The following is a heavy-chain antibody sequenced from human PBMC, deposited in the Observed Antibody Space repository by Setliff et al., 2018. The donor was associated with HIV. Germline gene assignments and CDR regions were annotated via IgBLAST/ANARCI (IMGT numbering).Heavy chain of an antibody. CDR2: INPTGDIT. J-gene: IGHJ4*02. Sequence: ASVKVSCKASGYTFINNYIHWVRQAPGQGLEWMGLINPTGDITFYPQKFQARVTMTSDTSTSTVYMDLSGLRSDDTAVYYCARDRTAGNTYDYAYWGQGTLVTVSS. CDR3: ARDRTAGNTYDYAY. V-gene: IGHV1-46*01. D-gene: IGHD3-16*01. CDR1: GYTFINNY.